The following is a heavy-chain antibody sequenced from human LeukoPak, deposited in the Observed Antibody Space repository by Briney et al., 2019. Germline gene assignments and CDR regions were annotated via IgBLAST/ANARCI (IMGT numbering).Heavy chain of an antibody. V-gene: IGHV4-59*01. Sequence: SETLSLTCTGSGGSISSYYWSWIRQPPGKGLEWIGYIYYSGSTNYNPSLKSRVTISVDTSKNQFSLKLSSVTAADTDVYYCARLDYGDYVTVDYWGQGTLVTVSS. CDR1: GGSISSYY. J-gene: IGHJ4*02. D-gene: IGHD4-17*01. CDR2: IYYSGST. CDR3: ARLDYGDYVTVDY.